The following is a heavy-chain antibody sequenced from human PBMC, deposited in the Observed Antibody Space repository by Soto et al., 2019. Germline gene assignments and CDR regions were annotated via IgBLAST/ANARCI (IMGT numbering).Heavy chain of an antibody. J-gene: IGHJ3*02. V-gene: IGHV3-66*01. Sequence: PGGSLRLSCAASGFTVSSNYMSWVRQAPGKGLEWVSVIYSGGSTYYADSVKGRFTISRDNSKNTLYLQMNSLRAEDTAVYYCARDILGVAATYDPDAFDIWGQGTMVTVSS. CDR3: ARDILGVAATYDPDAFDI. D-gene: IGHD2-15*01. CDR1: GFTVSSNY. CDR2: IYSGGST.